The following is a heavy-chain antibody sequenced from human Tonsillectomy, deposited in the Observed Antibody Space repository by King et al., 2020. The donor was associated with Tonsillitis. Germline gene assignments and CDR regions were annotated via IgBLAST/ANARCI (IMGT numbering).Heavy chain of an antibody. CDR3: ARDSEKGFPYY. CDR2: IWYDGSKK. J-gene: IGHJ4*02. V-gene: IGHV3-33*01. Sequence: VQLVESGGGVVQPGRSLRLSCAASGFRFRSYGMHWVRQAPGKGLEWVAVIWYDGSKKYYADSVKGRFTISRDNSKNTLYLQMNSLRVEDTAVYYCARDSEKGFPYYWGQGTLVTVSS. D-gene: IGHD2-21*01. CDR1: GFRFRSYG.